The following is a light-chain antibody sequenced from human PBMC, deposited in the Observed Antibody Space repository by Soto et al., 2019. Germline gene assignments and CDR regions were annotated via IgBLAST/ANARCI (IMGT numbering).Light chain of an antibody. V-gene: IGKV3-20*01. Sequence: EILLTQSPGTLSLSPGERATLSCRASQSVSSTYLSWYQLKPGQAPRLLIYGASSRATGIPDRFSGGGSGTDFTLTISRLEPEDFAVYYCQQYGYSFSAFGQGTKVEL. CDR2: GAS. J-gene: IGKJ1*01. CDR3: QQYGYSFSA. CDR1: QSVSSTY.